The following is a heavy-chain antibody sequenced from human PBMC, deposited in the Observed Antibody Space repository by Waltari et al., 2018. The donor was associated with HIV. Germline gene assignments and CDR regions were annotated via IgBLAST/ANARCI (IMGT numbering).Heavy chain of an antibody. CDR3: ARHSLTYYYDSSGYSVAFDY. J-gene: IGHJ4*02. CDR1: GGSISSSSYY. D-gene: IGHD3-22*01. V-gene: IGHV4-39*01. Sequence: QLQLQESGPGLVKPSETLSLTCTVSGGSISSSSYYWGWIRQPPGKGLEWFGSIYYSGSTYYNPSLKSRVTISVDTSKNQFSRKLSSVTAADTAVYYCARHSLTYYYDSSGYSVAFDYWGQGTLVTVSS. CDR2: IYYSGST.